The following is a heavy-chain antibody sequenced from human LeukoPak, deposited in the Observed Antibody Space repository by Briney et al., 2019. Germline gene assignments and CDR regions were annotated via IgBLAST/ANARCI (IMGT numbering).Heavy chain of an antibody. D-gene: IGHD3-9*01. J-gene: IGHJ4*02. V-gene: IGHV4-59*01. Sequence: SETLSLTCTVSGGSISGYYWNWIRQAPGKGREWIGNIHYSGSTKYRPSLKSRVTISVYTSKNQFSLKLSSVTAADTAVYYCARSPLYDTAPSDYWGQGTLVTVSS. CDR3: ARSPLYDTAPSDY. CDR2: IHYSGST. CDR1: GGSISGYY.